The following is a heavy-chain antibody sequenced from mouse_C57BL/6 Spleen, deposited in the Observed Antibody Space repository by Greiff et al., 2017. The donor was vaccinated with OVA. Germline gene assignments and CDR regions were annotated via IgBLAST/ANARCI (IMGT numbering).Heavy chain of an antibody. CDR1: GYTFTSYW. CDR3: ASLYDGYLYFDY. CDR2: IDPSDSYT. D-gene: IGHD2-3*01. V-gene: IGHV1-50*01. J-gene: IGHJ2*01. Sequence: QVQLQQPGVELVKPGASVKLSCKASGYTFTSYWMQWVKQRPGQGLEWIGEIDPSDSYTNYNQKFKGKATLTVDTSSSTAYMQLSSLTSEDSAVYYCASLYDGYLYFDYWGQGTTLTVSS.